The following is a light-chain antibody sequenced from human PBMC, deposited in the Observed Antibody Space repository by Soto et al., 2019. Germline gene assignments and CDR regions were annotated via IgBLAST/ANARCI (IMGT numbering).Light chain of an antibody. CDR1: SSDLGSYNL. CDR2: EVS. V-gene: IGLV2-23*01. J-gene: IGLJ2*01. CDR3: SSYADSGTLL. Sequence: QSALTQPASVSGSPGQSIIISCTGASSDLGSYNLVSWYRHHPGKAPKLMIFEVSKRPSGVSNRFSGSKSGNTASLTISGLQTEDEGDYFCSSYADSGTLLFGGGTKLTVL.